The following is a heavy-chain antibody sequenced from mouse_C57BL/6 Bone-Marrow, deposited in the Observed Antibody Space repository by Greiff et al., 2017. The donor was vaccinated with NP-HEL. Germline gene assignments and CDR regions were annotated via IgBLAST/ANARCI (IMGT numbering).Heavy chain of an antibody. CDR2: IYPGDGDT. J-gene: IGHJ1*03. CDR3: ARNPHYYGSSYWYFDV. CDR1: GYAFSSSW. D-gene: IGHD1-1*01. V-gene: IGHV1-82*01. Sequence: QVQLQQSGPELVKPGASVKISCKASGYAFSSSWMNWVKQRPGKGLEWIGRIYPGDGDTTYNGKFKGKATLTADKSSSTAYMQLSSLTSEDSAVYFCARNPHYYGSSYWYFDVWGTGTTVTVSS.